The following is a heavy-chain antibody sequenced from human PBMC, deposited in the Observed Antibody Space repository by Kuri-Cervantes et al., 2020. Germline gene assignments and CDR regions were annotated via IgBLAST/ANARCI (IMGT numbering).Heavy chain of an antibody. CDR3: AVPPDDYGDYVVDY. CDR1: GYTFTSYG. D-gene: IGHD4-17*01. J-gene: IGHJ4*02. CDR2: ISAYNGNT. V-gene: IGHV1-18*01. Sequence: ASVKVSCKASGYTFTSYGISWVRQAPGQGLEWMGWISAYNGNTNYAQKLQGRVTMTTDTSTSTAYMELRSLRSDDTAVYYCAVPPDDYGDYVVDYWGQGTLVTVSS.